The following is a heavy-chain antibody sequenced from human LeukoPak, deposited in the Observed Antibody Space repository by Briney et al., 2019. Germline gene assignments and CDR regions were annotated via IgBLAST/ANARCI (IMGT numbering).Heavy chain of an antibody. J-gene: IGHJ4*02. Sequence: SETLSLTCTVSGGSISSYYRSWIRQPPGKGLEWIGYIYYSGSTNYNPSLKSRVTISVDTSKNQFSLKLNSVTAADTAVYYCARRSPRGALDYWGQGTLVTVSS. CDR2: IYYSGST. V-gene: IGHV4-59*08. CDR3: ARRSPRGALDY. CDR1: GGSISSYY. D-gene: IGHD1-26*01.